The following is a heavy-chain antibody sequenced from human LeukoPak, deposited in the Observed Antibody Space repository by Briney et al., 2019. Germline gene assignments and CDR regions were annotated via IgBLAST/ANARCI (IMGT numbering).Heavy chain of an antibody. CDR3: ARDHPDSSGWYVGYTWFDP. D-gene: IGHD6-19*01. CDR2: INPSGGST. J-gene: IGHJ5*02. V-gene: IGHV1-46*01. CDR1: GYTFTSYY. Sequence: ASVKVSCKASGYTFTSYYMHWVRQAPGQGLEWMGIINPSGGSTSYAQKFQGRVTMTRDTSTSTVYMELSSLRSEDTAVYYCARDHPDSSGWYVGYTWFDPWGQGTLVTVSS.